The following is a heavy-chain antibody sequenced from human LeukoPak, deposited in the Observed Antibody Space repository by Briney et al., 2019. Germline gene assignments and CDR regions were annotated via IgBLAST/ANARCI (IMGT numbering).Heavy chain of an antibody. Sequence: GGSLRLSCAASGFTFSSYSMNWVRQAPGKGLEWVSSISSSSSYKYYADSVKGRFTISRDNAKNSLYLQMNSLRAEDTAVYYCARMVTNGAFDYWGQGTLVTVSS. CDR1: GFTFSSYS. J-gene: IGHJ4*02. CDR2: ISSSSSYK. V-gene: IGHV3-21*01. D-gene: IGHD2-21*02. CDR3: ARMVTNGAFDY.